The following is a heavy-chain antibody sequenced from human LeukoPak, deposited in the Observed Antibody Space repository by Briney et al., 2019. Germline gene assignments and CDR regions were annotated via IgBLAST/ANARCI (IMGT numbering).Heavy chain of an antibody. V-gene: IGHV5-51*01. J-gene: IGHJ5*02. D-gene: IGHD6-13*01. CDR1: GYRFTSYW. CDR3: ARHQREYSSSWYWFDP. Sequence: GESLKISFKGSGYRFTSYWIGWVRPMPGKGLEWMGIIYPGDSDTRYSPSFQGQVTISADKSISTAYLQWSSLKASDTAMYYCARHQREYSSSWYWFDPWGQGTLVTVSS. CDR2: IYPGDSDT.